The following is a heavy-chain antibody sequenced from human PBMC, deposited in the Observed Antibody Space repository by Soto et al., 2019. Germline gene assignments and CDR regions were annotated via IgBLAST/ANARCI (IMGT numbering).Heavy chain of an antibody. Sequence: PGGSLRLSCAATGFTFSTYWMHWVRQGPGKGLVWVSRISTDGSSTTYADSVKGRFTISRDNAKNTLYLQMNSLRAEDTAVYYCARATGSHPSNNHYYDSSGYYSDDYWGQGTLVTVSS. V-gene: IGHV3-74*01. CDR1: GFTFSTYW. J-gene: IGHJ4*02. CDR3: ARATGSHPSNNHYYDSSGYYSDDY. CDR2: ISTDGSST. D-gene: IGHD3-22*01.